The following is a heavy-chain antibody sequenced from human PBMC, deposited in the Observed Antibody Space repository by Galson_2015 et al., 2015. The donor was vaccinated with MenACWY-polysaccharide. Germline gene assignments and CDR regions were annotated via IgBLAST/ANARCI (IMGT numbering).Heavy chain of an antibody. CDR2: IYWDGDN. D-gene: IGHD3-16*01. V-gene: IGHV2-5*02. CDR3: AHVMITFGGVIGDDAFDV. CDR1: GFSLITNGVG. J-gene: IGHJ3*01. Sequence: PALVTPTPTLTLTCTFSGFSLITNGVGVNWIRQPPGKALEWLAVIYWDGDNRFSPSLRSRLTVTKDTSKNQVVLTMTNMDPVDTATYYCAHVMITFGGVIGDDAFDVWGQGTMVTVPS.